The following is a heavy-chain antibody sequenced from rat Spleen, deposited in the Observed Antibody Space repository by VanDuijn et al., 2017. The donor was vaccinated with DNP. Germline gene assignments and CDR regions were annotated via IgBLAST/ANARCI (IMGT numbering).Heavy chain of an antibody. J-gene: IGHJ2*01. Sequence: EVHLQESGPGLVKPSQSLSLTCSVTDYSITSDYWGWIRKFPGNKMEWIGHISYSGSTNYNPSLKSRISITRDTSKNHFFLHLNSVTSEDTATYYCARWTRYFDYWGQGVMVTVSS. CDR1: DYSITSDY. CDR2: ISYSGST. V-gene: IGHV3-1*01. D-gene: IGHD1-7*01. CDR3: ARWTRYFDY.